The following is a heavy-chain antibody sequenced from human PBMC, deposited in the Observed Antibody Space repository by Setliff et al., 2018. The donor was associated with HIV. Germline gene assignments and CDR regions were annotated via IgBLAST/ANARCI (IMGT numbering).Heavy chain of an antibody. J-gene: IGHJ4*02. D-gene: IGHD3-22*01. CDR3: ARKYYYDRSGYYY. CDR1: GFTFSDYW. Sequence: GGSLRLSCAASGFTFSDYWMSWVRQAPGKGLEWVANINHVGREKYYLDSLEGRFTISRDNAKNSLFLQMNSLRAEDTAVYYCARKYYYDRSGYYYWGQGTLVTVSS. CDR2: INHVGREK. V-gene: IGHV3-7*03.